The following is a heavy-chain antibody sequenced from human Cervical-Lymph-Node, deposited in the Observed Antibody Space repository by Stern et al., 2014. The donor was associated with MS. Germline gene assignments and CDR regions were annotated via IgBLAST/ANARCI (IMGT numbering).Heavy chain of an antibody. V-gene: IGHV1-69*01. J-gene: IGHJ4*02. CDR3: ARGSTVVTDYFDY. CDR1: GGTFSSYA. Sequence: VQLLESGAEVKKPGSSVKVSCKASGGTFSSYAINWVRQAPGQGLEWMGGIIPLFGTANYAQKFQGRVTITADESTSTAYMELSSLRSEDTAVYYCARGSTVVTDYFDYWGQGTLVTVSS. D-gene: IGHD4-23*01. CDR2: IIPLFGTA.